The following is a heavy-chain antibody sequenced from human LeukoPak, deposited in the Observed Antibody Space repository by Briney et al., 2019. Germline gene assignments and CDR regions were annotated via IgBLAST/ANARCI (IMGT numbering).Heavy chain of an antibody. CDR1: DYSISSSYY. V-gene: IGHV4-38-2*02. J-gene: IGHJ4*02. CDR3: ARTYTNYPNRPFDY. D-gene: IGHD4-11*01. CDR2: IYHSGST. Sequence: PSVTLSLTCSVSDYSISSSYYWGWLRYPPGKGLGWIGNIYHSGSTYNNPSLTGRVTILVDTSKNQFSLKLSTVTAADTAAYYCARTYTNYPNRPFDYWGQGTLVTVSS.